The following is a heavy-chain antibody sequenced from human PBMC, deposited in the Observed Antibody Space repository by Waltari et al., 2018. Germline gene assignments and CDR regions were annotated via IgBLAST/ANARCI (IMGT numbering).Heavy chain of an antibody. J-gene: IGHJ5*02. V-gene: IGHV4-61*02. CDR1: GGSISSGSYY. Sequence: QVQLQESGPGLVKPSQTLSLTCTVSGGSISSGSYYWSWIRQPAGKGLEWIGRIYTSGSTNYNPSLKSRVTMSVDTSKNQFSLKLSSVTAADTAVYYCARSTVLPNWFDPWGQGTLVTVSS. CDR3: ARSTVLPNWFDP. CDR2: IYTSGST. D-gene: IGHD2-15*01.